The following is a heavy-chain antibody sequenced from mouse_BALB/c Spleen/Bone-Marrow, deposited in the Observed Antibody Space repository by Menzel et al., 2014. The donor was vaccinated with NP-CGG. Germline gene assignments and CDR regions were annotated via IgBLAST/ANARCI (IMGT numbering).Heavy chain of an antibody. CDR3: ALLYGNYDY. CDR1: GSNIKDTY. Sequence: VQLKESGAELVKPGASVKLSCTASGSNIKDTYMHWVKQRPEQGLERIGRIDPANGNTKYDPKFQGKATITADTSSNTAYLQLSSLTSEDTAVYYCALLYGNYDYWGQGTTLTVSS. V-gene: IGHV14-3*02. D-gene: IGHD2-10*02. CDR2: IDPANGNT. J-gene: IGHJ2*01.